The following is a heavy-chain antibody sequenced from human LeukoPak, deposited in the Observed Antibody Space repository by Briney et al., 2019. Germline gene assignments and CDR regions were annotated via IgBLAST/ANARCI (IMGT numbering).Heavy chain of an antibody. CDR1: GYSISSGYY. Sequence: PSETLSLTCTVSGYSISSGYYWGWIRQPPGKGLEWIGSIYHSGSTYYNPSLKSRVTISVDTSKNQFSLKLSSVTAADTAVYYCAKDRTYSSSSDAFDIWGQGTMVTVSS. CDR2: IYHSGST. D-gene: IGHD6-13*01. J-gene: IGHJ3*02. V-gene: IGHV4-38-2*02. CDR3: AKDRTYSSSSDAFDI.